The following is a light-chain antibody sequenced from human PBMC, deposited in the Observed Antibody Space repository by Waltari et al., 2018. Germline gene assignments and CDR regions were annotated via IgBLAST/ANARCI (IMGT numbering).Light chain of an antibody. CDR3: QQYNSFPYT. CDR1: QSISMW. CDR2: KAS. V-gene: IGKV1-5*03. Sequence: TCRASQSISMWLAWYQQKPGKAPKLLIYKASSLESGVPSGFSGSGSGTEFTLTISSLRPDDFATYYCQQYNSFPYTFGQGTKLEIK. J-gene: IGKJ2*01.